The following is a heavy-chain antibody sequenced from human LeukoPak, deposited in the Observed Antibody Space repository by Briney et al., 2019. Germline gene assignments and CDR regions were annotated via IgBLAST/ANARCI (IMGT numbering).Heavy chain of an antibody. Sequence: GGSLRLSCAASGFTFDHYAMHWVRHIPGKGLEWVSGISWNSANIWYADSVKGRFIISRDSANNSVYLQMNNLRPEDTAFYYCAKLGVVPATTSLFDHWGQGVLVTVSA. J-gene: IGHJ4*02. V-gene: IGHV3-9*01. CDR1: GFTFDHYA. CDR2: ISWNSANI. CDR3: AKLGVVPATTSLFDH. D-gene: IGHD2-15*01.